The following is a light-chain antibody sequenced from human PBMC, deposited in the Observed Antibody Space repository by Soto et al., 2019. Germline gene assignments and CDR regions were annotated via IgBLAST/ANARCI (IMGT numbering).Light chain of an antibody. CDR1: QSLLHSNGYIY. V-gene: IGKV2-28*01. J-gene: IGKJ2*01. Sequence: DIVMTQSPLSLPVTPGEPAFISCRSSQSLLHSNGYIYLDWYLQKPGQSPQLLIFLGSNRAAGVTDRFSGSGSGTEFTLNISRVEAEEYGVYYCMQALQTPYTFGQGTQLGIK. CDR2: LGS. CDR3: MQALQTPYT.